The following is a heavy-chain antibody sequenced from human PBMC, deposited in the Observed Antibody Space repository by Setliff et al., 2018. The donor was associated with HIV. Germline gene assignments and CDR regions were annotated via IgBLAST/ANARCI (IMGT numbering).Heavy chain of an antibody. V-gene: IGHV5-51*01. J-gene: IGHJ4*02. CDR2: ISPSDSDT. CDR1: GYSFTKYW. Sequence: PGESLKISCKGSGYSFTKYWIAWVRQTPGKGLEWMGIISPSDSDTRHSPSFQGQVTMSADKSVSTAYLQWSSLRAADTAVYYFARADCGGDCYLPYYFDHWGQGTLVTVPS. CDR3: ARADCGGDCYLPYYFDH. D-gene: IGHD2-21*02.